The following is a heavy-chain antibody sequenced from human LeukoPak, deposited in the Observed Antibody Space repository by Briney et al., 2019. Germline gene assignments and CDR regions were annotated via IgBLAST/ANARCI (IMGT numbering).Heavy chain of an antibody. J-gene: IGHJ3*02. V-gene: IGHV3-11*06. Sequence: GGSLRLSCAASGFTFSDYYMSWIRQAPGKGLEWVSSISSSSSYIYYADSVKGRFTISRGNAKNSLYLQMNSLRAEDTAVYYCVRPIHPEEVVVVPAAYDAFDIWGQGTMVTVSS. D-gene: IGHD2-2*01. CDR1: GFTFSDYY. CDR3: VRPIHPEEVVVVPAAYDAFDI. CDR2: ISSSSSYI.